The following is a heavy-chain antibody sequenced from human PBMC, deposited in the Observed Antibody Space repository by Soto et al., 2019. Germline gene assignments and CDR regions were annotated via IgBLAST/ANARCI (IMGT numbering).Heavy chain of an antibody. Sequence: SVKVSCKASGGTSSSYAISWVRQAPGQGLEWMGGIIPIFGTANYAQKFQGRVTITADESTSTAYMELSSLRSEDTAVYYCARDRDYGDYEARTRTAHYGMDIWGQGTTVTVSS. J-gene: IGHJ6*02. V-gene: IGHV1-69*13. CDR1: GGTSSSYA. D-gene: IGHD4-17*01. CDR3: ARDRDYGDYEARTRTAHYGMDI. CDR2: IIPIFGTA.